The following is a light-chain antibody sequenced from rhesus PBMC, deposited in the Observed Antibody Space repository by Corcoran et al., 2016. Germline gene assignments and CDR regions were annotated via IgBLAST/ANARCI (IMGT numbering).Light chain of an antibody. Sequence: QAALTQHRSVSGSPGQSVTISCTGTSSDIGDYNYVSWYQQHPGTAPKLMIYEVSKRPSGVSDRFSGAKSGNTASLTISGLPAEYEADYYFGSYAGTKNFVFGGGTKLTVL. CDR2: EVS. CDR1: SSDIGDYNY. CDR3: GSYAGTKNFV. V-gene: IGLV2-32*02. J-gene: IGLJ6*01.